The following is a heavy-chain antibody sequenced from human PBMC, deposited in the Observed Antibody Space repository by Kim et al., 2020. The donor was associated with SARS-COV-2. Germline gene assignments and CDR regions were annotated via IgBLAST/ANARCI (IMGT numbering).Heavy chain of an antibody. D-gene: IGHD1-20*01. CDR3: TRCPRLNCEIDD. J-gene: IGHJ4*02. Sequence: GGSLRLSCAASGFTFSSYEMNWVRQAPGKGLEWVAYISRSCSTTIYNSYSLKCRFTISIDNAKDSLYLQMSSLRGYDTGVYYCTRCPRLNCEIDDLGQGT. V-gene: IGHV3-48*03. CDR1: GFTFSSYE. CDR2: ISRSCSTTI.